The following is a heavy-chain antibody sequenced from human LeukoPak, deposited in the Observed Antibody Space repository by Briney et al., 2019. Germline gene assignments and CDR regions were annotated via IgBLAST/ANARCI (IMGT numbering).Heavy chain of an antibody. D-gene: IGHD3-22*01. Sequence: ASVKVSCKASGYTFTSYDINWVRQATGQGLEWMGWMNPNSGNTGYAQKFQGRVTMTRNTSISTAYMELSSLRSEDTAVYYCARVSGYYDSSGYYYFDYWGQGTLVTVSS. CDR1: GYTFTSYD. J-gene: IGHJ4*02. CDR3: ARVSGYYDSSGYYYFDY. V-gene: IGHV1-8*01. CDR2: MNPNSGNT.